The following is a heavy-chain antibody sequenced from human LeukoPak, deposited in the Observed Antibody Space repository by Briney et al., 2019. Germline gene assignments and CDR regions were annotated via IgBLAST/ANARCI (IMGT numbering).Heavy chain of an antibody. CDR3: ARDFGRWFFDY. CDR1: GFTFSGYE. Sequence: QSGGSLRLSCAASGFTFSGYEMNWVRQAPGKGLEWVSYISSSGSTIYYADSVKGRFTISRDNAKNSLYLLMNSLRAEDTAVYYCARDFGRWFFDYWGQGTLVTVSS. D-gene: IGHD4-23*01. CDR2: ISSSGSTI. V-gene: IGHV3-48*03. J-gene: IGHJ4*02.